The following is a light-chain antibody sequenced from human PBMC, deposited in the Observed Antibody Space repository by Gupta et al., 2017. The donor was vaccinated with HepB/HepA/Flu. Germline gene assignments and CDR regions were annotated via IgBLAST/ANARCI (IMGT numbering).Light chain of an antibody. Sequence: QSVLTQPPSASGTPGQRVTISCSGSNSNAGRDNVYWYQQVPGAAPKLLIYNDYQRPSGIPDRFSGSKSGTSASLAISGLRSEDEAYYYCAAWDDSLSAYVFGTGTRFTVL. V-gene: IGLV1-47*02. CDR1: NSNAGRDN. J-gene: IGLJ1*01. CDR3: AAWDDSLSAYV. CDR2: NDY.